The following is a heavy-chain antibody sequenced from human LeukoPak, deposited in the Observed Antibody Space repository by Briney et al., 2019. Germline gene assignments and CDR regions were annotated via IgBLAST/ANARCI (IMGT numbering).Heavy chain of an antibody. CDR1: GGSIISYY. J-gene: IGHJ3*02. V-gene: IGHV4-59*01. Sequence: SETLPLSCTVSGGSIISYYWSWIRQPPGKGLEWLGYIYYSGSTNYNPSLKSRVTISVDTSKNQFSLKLSSVTAADTAVYYSARPGATGADAFDIWGQGTMVTVSS. D-gene: IGHD1-1*01. CDR2: IYYSGST. CDR3: ARPGATGADAFDI.